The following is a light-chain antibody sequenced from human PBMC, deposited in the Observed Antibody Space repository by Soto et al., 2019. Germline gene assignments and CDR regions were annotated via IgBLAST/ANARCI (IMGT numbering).Light chain of an antibody. CDR2: GAS. V-gene: IGKV3-15*01. J-gene: IGKJ3*01. CDR1: QSVSNK. CDR3: QQYDNWPPST. Sequence: EIVMTQSPATLSVSPGERATLSCRASQSVSNKLAWYQQKPGQAPRLLIYGASTRATGIPARFSGSGSGTEFTLTISSLQSEDFAVYYCQQYDNWPPSTFGPGTKVDIK.